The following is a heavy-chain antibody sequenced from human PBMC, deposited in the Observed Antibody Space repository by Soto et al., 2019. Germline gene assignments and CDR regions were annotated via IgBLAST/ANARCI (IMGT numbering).Heavy chain of an antibody. CDR2: ISSDGNNE. D-gene: IGHD6-19*01. J-gene: IGHJ6*02. CDR3: AKDPIAVAGNNYYRMDV. CDR1: GSTFSSNG. Sequence: PGGSLRLSCVASGSTFSSNGMYWVRQAPGKGLEWVAVISSDGNNEYYADSVKGRFTISRDNSKNTLYLQMSSLRAEDTAVYYCAKDPIAVAGNNYYRMDVWGQGTTVTVSS. V-gene: IGHV3-30*18.